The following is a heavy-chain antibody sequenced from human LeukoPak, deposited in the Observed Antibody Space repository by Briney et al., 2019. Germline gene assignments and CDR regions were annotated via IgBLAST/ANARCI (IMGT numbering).Heavy chain of an antibody. Sequence: SETLSLTCAVYGGSFSGYYWSWIRQPPGKGLEWIGEINHSGSTNYHPSLKSRVTISVDTSKNQFSLKLSSVTAADTAVYYCARGTGYGGNAKADYWGQGTLVTVSS. CDR2: INHSGST. J-gene: IGHJ4*02. CDR3: ARGTGYGGNAKADY. CDR1: GGSFSGYY. D-gene: IGHD2-15*01. V-gene: IGHV4-34*01.